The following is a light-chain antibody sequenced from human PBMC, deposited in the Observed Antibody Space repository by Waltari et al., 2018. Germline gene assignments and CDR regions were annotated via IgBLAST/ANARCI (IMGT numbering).Light chain of an antibody. CDR2: AAS. V-gene: IGKV1-16*01. Sequence: DVQMTQSPSSLSASVGDRVTITCRASQGIGNYLAWFQQKQGKAPKSLIHAASTLQSGVPSRFSGSGSGTDFTLTISSLQPEDFATYYCQEYNSYPWTFGQGTKVEIK. CDR1: QGIGNY. CDR3: QEYNSYPWT. J-gene: IGKJ1*01.